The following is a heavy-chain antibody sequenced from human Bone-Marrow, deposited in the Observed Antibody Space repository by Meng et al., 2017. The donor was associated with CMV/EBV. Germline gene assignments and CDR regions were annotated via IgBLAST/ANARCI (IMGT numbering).Heavy chain of an antibody. CDR1: GGSFSGYY. V-gene: IGHV4-34*01. CDR2: INHSGST. Sequence: GSLRLSCAVYGGSFSGYYWSWIRQPPGKGLEWIGEINHSGSTNYNPSLKSRVTISVDTSKNQFSLKLSSVTAADTAVYYCARGRYCSSTSCFRYAFDIWGQGTRVTVSS. D-gene: IGHD2-2*01. J-gene: IGHJ3*02. CDR3: ARGRYCSSTSCFRYAFDI.